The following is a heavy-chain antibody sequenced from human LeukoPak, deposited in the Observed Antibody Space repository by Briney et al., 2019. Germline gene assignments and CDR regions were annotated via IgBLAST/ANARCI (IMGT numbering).Heavy chain of an antibody. CDR2: IIPIFGTA. Sequence: ASVKVSCKASGGSFSSYGISWVRQAPGQGLEWMGGIIPIFGTANYAQKFQGRVTITADESTSTAYMELSSLRSEDTAVYYCASSIWGTTGFWFAPGGQGTLVTVSS. V-gene: IGHV1-69*13. D-gene: IGHD3-16*01. CDR1: GGSFSSYG. J-gene: IGHJ5*02. CDR3: ASSIWGTTGFWFAP.